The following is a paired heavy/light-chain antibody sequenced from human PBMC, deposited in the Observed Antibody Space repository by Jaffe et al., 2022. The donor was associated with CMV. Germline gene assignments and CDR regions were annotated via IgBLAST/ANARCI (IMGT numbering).Light chain of an antibody. CDR2: DVT. J-gene: IGLJ2*01. V-gene: IGLV2-14*01. Sequence: QSALTQPASVSGSPGQSITISCSGASSDVGAYNFVSWFQQHPGKAPKLIIYDVTYRPSGVSHRFSGSKSGNTASLTISGLQVEDEADYFCSSYTNSGTLLFGGGTKLTVL. CDR3: SSYTNSGTLL. CDR1: SSDVGAYNF.
Heavy chain of an antibody. CDR2: ISGDGGST. D-gene: IGHD3-9*01. CDR3: VGDNDILTGTYYYGLDV. J-gene: IGHJ6*02. V-gene: IGHV3-43*01. Sequence: EVQLVESGGAVVQPGGSLRLSCAASGFTFEKYTMHWVRQGPGKGLEWVSLISGDGGSTNYADSVKGRFTISRDNSKNSLFLQMNSLTTEDTALYYCVGDNDILTGTYYYGLDVWGQGTTVTVSS. CDR1: GFTFEKYT.